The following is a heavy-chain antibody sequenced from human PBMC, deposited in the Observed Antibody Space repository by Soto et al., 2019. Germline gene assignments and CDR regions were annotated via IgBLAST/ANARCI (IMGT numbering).Heavy chain of an antibody. CDR3: ATLVGGYSSDYASGY. CDR1: GVSVSSGVYY. V-gene: IGHV4-31*03. CDR2: IYYSGTT. J-gene: IGHJ4*02. Sequence: SETLSLTCTVSGVSVSSGVYYWSWIRQHPGKGLEWIGYIYYSGTTYYNPSLKSRLSISVDTSKNQFSLKLTSVTAADTAVYYCATLVGGYSSDYASGYWGQGTLVTVSS. D-gene: IGHD5-18*01.